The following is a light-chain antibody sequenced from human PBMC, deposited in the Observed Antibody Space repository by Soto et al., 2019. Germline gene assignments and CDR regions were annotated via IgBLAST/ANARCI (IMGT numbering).Light chain of an antibody. CDR1: QRVSSN. CDR3: QQYNSWPRT. Sequence: EIVMTQSPATLSVPPGERATLSCRASQRVSSNLAWYQQKPGQAPRLLIYGASTRATGIPARFSGSGSGTEFTLTISSLQSEDFAVYYCQQYNSWPRTFGQGTKVEIK. V-gene: IGKV3-15*01. J-gene: IGKJ1*01. CDR2: GAS.